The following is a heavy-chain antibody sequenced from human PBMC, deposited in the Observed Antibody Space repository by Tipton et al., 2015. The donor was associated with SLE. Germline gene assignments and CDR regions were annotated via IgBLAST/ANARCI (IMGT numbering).Heavy chain of an antibody. CDR2: INHSGST. Sequence: TLSLTCAVYGGSFSGYYWSWIRQPPGKGLEWIGNINHSGSTYYNPSLKSRVTISVDTSKNQFSLKLSSVTAADTAVYYCAGVDFWSGYDYWGQGTLVTVSS. CDR1: GGSFSGYY. V-gene: IGHV4-34*01. J-gene: IGHJ4*02. CDR3: AGVDFWSGYDY. D-gene: IGHD3-3*01.